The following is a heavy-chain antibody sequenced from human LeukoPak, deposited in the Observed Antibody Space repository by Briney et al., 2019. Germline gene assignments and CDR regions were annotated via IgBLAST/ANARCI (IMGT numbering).Heavy chain of an antibody. CDR1: GDSINNYY. Sequence: TPSETLSLTCTVSGDSINNYYWSWIRQPPGKGLEWIGYLYYSGSTNYNPSLKSRVTMSADMSKNQFSLKLNSVTAADTAVYYCARGRGRGGYCSGGSCYPIYYYYMDVWGKGPTVTISS. J-gene: IGHJ6*03. CDR3: ARGRGRGGYCSGGSCYPIYYYYMDV. CDR2: LYYSGST. D-gene: IGHD2-15*01. V-gene: IGHV4-59*01.